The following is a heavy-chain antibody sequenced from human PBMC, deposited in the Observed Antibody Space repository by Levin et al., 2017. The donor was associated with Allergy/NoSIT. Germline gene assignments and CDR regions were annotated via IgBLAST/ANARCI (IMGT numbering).Heavy chain of an antibody. D-gene: IGHD3-9*01. CDR1: GGSISSGSYY. J-gene: IGHJ6*03. V-gene: IGHV4-61*02. CDR3: AREEGYFDWLSMDV. CDR2: IYTSGST. Sequence: LRLSCTVSGGSISSGSYYWSWIRQPAGKGLEWIGRIYTSGSTNYNPSLKSRVTISVDTSKNQFSLKLSSVTAADTAVYYCAREEGYFDWLSMDVWGKGTTVTVSS.